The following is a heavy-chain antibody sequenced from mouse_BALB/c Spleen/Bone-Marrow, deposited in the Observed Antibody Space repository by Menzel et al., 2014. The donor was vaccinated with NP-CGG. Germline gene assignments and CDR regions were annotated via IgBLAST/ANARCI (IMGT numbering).Heavy chain of an antibody. CDR2: IWSGGNR. J-gene: IGHJ4*01. V-gene: IGHV2-2*02. CDR3: ARNYDFGDYYAMDY. CDR1: GFSIXNYA. Sequence: VKLMESGPGLVQPSQSLSITCTVSGFSIXNYAVHWVRQSPGKGLEWLGVIWSGGNRDYNAAFISRLSISKDNSKSXVFFKMNSLQPNDTAIYYCARNYDFGDYYAMDYWGQGTSVTVSS. D-gene: IGHD2-4*01.